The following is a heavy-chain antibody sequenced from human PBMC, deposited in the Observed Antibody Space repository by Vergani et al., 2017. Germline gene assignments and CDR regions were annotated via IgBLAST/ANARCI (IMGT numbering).Heavy chain of an antibody. CDR3: AREGERTTGTTSRGMDV. J-gene: IGHJ6*02. V-gene: IGHV1-46*01. D-gene: IGHD1-1*01. Sequence: QVQLVQSGAEVKKPGASVKVSCKASGYTFTSYYMHWVRQAPGKGLEWMGIINLSGGSTSYEQKFQGRVTMTRDTSTSTVYMELSSLRSEDTAVYYCAREGERTTGTTSRGMDVWGQGTTVTVSS. CDR1: GYTFTSYY. CDR2: INLSGGST.